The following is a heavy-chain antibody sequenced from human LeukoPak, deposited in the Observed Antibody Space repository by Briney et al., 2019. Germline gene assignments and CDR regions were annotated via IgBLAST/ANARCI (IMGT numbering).Heavy chain of an antibody. D-gene: IGHD1-26*01. V-gene: IGHV1-69*04. CDR2: IIPIFGIA. Sequence: SVKVFCKASGGTFSSYAISWVRQAPGQGLEGMGRIIPIFGIANYAQKFQGRVTITADKSTSTAYMELSSPRSEDTAVYYCARSGLRTLPLYGMDVWGQGTTVTVSS. CDR1: GGTFSSYA. CDR3: ARSGLRTLPLYGMDV. J-gene: IGHJ6*02.